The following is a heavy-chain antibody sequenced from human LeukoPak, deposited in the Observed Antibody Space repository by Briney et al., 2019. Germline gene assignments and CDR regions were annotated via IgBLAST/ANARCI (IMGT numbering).Heavy chain of an antibody. D-gene: IGHD2-15*01. CDR1: GYSLTSYW. CDR3: ARHFSYCSGGSCYSHYFDY. V-gene: IGHV5-51*01. CDR2: IYPGDSDT. Sequence: GESLKISCKGSGYSLTSYWIGSARQMPGKGLEWMGIIYPGDSDTRYSPSFQGQVTISADKSISTAYLQWSSLKASDTAMYYCARHFSYCSGGSCYSHYFDYWGQGTLVTVSS. J-gene: IGHJ4*02.